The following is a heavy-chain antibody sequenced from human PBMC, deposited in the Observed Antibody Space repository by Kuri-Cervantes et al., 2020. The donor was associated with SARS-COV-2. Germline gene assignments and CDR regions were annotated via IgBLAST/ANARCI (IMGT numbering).Heavy chain of an antibody. Sequence: SETLSLTCTVSGGSISSYYWSWIRQPPGKGLEWIGYIYYSGSTNYNPSLKSRATISVDTSKNQFSLKLSSVTAADTAVYYCARVGIFGVPGFAFDIWGQGTMVTVSS. CDR3: ARVGIFGVPGFAFDI. CDR1: GGSISSYY. V-gene: IGHV4-59*01. D-gene: IGHD3-3*01. CDR2: IYYSGST. J-gene: IGHJ3*02.